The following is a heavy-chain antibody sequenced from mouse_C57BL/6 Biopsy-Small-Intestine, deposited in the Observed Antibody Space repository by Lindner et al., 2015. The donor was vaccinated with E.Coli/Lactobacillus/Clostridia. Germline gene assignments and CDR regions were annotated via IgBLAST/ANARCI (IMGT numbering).Heavy chain of an antibody. CDR2: IYPGDGDT. Sequence: VQLQESGPELVKPGASVKISCKASGYAFSSSWMNWVKQRPGKGLEWIGRIYPGDGDTNYNGKFKGKATLTADKSSSTAYMQLSSLTPEDSAVYFCARDSPYFDYWGRRHHSHSLL. J-gene: IGHJ2*01. CDR3: ARDSPYFDY. V-gene: IGHV1-82*01. CDR1: GYAFSSSW. D-gene: IGHD2-12*01.